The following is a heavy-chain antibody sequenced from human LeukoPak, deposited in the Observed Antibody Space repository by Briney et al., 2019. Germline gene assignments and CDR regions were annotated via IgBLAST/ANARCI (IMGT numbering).Heavy chain of an antibody. Sequence: GGSLSLSCAASGFTFSSYGMHWVRQAPGKGLEWVAVISYDGSKKYYADSVKGRFTISRDDSKNTLYLQMNSLRAEDTAVYYCAKDQSIFGVVIIWSAGWFDPWGQGTLVTVSS. CDR2: ISYDGSKK. J-gene: IGHJ5*02. CDR3: AKDQSIFGVVIIWSAGWFDP. CDR1: GFTFSSYG. V-gene: IGHV3-30*18. D-gene: IGHD3-3*01.